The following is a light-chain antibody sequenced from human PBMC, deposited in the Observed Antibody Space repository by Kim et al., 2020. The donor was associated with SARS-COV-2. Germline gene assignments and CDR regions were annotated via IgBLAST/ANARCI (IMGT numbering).Light chain of an antibody. CDR3: VAWDDSLKGPV. V-gene: IGLV1-44*01. Sequence: GPRVTISWSGSSPNIGRNTVSWYQQLPGPAPNLLIYTNSQWPSGVPDRFSGSRSGTSASLAISGLQSEDEAEYYCVAWDDSLKGPVFGGGTKLTVL. J-gene: IGLJ3*02. CDR1: SPNIGRNT. CDR2: TNS.